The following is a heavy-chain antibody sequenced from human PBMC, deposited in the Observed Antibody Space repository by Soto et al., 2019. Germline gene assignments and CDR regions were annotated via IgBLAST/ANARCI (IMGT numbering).Heavy chain of an antibody. CDR3: ARGRGYIWGPHRGYFDY. CDR2: INHSGST. Sequence: QVQLQQWGAGLLKPSETLSLTCAVYGGSFSGYYWSWIRQPPGKGLEWIGEINHSGSTNYNPSLKSRVTISVDTSKNQFSLKLSSVTAADTAVYYCARGRGYIWGPHRGYFDYWGQGTLVTVSS. V-gene: IGHV4-34*01. J-gene: IGHJ4*02. CDR1: GGSFSGYY. D-gene: IGHD3-16*01.